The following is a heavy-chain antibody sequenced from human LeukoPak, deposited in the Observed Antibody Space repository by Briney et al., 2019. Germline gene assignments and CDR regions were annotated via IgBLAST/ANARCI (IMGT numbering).Heavy chain of an antibody. CDR1: GGSISRYY. Sequence: SETLSLTCTVSGGSISRYYWSWIRQPPGKGLEWIGYIYYSGSTNYNPSLKSRVTISVDTSKNQFSLKLSSVTAADTAVYYCARGSSWYYPYYYYYMDVWGKGTTVTVSS. CDR2: IYYSGST. CDR3: ARGSSWYYPYYYYYMDV. D-gene: IGHD6-13*01. J-gene: IGHJ6*03. V-gene: IGHV4-59*01.